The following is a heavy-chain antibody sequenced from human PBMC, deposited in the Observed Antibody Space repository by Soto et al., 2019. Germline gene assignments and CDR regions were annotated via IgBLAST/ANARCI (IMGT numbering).Heavy chain of an antibody. V-gene: IGHV4-34*01. Sequence: PSETLSLTCAVYGGSFSGYYWSWIRQPPGKGLEWIGEINHSGSTNYNPSLKSRVTISVDTSKNQFSLKLSSVTAADTAVYYCASGQHYDILTGYYKPPPRWFDPWGQGTLVTVS. CDR3: ASGQHYDILTGYYKPPPRWFDP. CDR1: GGSFSGYY. CDR2: INHSGST. D-gene: IGHD3-9*01. J-gene: IGHJ5*02.